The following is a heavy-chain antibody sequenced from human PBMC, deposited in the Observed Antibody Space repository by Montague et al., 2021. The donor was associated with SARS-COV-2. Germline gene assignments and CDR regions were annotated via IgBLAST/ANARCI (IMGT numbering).Heavy chain of an antibody. CDR2: VHSGGSA. J-gene: IGHJ6*03. CDR3: ARRLGSSNWHWKGAFYYKDV. CDR1: DGAIGGYY. V-gene: IGHV4-59*12. Sequence: SETLSLTCTVSDGAIGGYYWSWVRQPPGKGLQWVGYVHSGGSASYNPSLKSRVTISVDPSKNQFSLKVTSVTAADTAVYYCARRLGSSNWHWKGAFYYKDVWGKGTTVIVSS. D-gene: IGHD6-13*01.